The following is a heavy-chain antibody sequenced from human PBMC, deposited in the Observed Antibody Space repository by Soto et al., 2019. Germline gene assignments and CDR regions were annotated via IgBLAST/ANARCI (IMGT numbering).Heavy chain of an antibody. Sequence: SETLSLTCTVSGGSISSYYWSWIRQPPGKGLEWIGYIYYSGSTNYNPSLKSRVTISVDTSKNQFSLKLSSVTAADTAVYYCARDRANYDFWSGPYYYGMDVWSQGTTVTVSS. D-gene: IGHD3-3*01. J-gene: IGHJ6*02. CDR2: IYYSGST. V-gene: IGHV4-59*01. CDR1: GGSISSYY. CDR3: ARDRANYDFWSGPYYYGMDV.